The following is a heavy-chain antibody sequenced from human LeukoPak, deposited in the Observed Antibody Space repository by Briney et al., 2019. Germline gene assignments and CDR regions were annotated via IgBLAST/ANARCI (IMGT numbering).Heavy chain of an antibody. J-gene: IGHJ4*02. CDR3: ATEYYDILTGYPHYFDY. Sequence: ASVKVSCKASGYTFTSYGISWVRQATGQGREWMGWISAYNGNTNYAQKLQGRVTMTTDTSTSTAYMELRSLRSDDTAVYYCATEYYDILTGYPHYFDYWGQGTLVTVSS. CDR2: ISAYNGNT. CDR1: GYTFTSYG. V-gene: IGHV1-18*01. D-gene: IGHD3-9*01.